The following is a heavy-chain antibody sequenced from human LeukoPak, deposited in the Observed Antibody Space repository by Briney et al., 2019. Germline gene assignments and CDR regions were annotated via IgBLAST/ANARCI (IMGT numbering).Heavy chain of an antibody. D-gene: IGHD1-26*01. CDR2: IHSSGNT. J-gene: IGHJ4*02. Sequence: PSETLSLTCTASGGSISSRSYYWGWIRQPPGKGLEWMGYIHSSGNTNYNPALKSRVTISVDTSKKQFSLKVTSVTAADTAVYYCAGHLYSATYYYWGQGTLVTISS. V-gene: IGHV4-61*05. CDR1: GGSISSRSYY. CDR3: AGHLYSATYYY.